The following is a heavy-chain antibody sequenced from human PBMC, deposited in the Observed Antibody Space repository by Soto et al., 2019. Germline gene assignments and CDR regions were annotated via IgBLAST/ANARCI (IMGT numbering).Heavy chain of an antibody. D-gene: IGHD1-1*01. CDR1: GLTFRSYA. J-gene: IGHJ6*02. CDR2: ISYDGSNK. CDR3: AREMATTDNYYGMDV. V-gene: IGHV3-30-3*01. Sequence: PVGSLRLSCAASGLTFRSYAMHWVRQAPGKGLEWVAVISYDGSNKYNADSVKGRFTISRDNSKNMLYLQMDSLRAEDTAVYYCAREMATTDNYYGMDVWGRGTTVTVSS.